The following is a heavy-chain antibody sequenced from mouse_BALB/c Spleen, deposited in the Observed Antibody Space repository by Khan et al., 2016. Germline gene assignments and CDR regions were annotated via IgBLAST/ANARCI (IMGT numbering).Heavy chain of an antibody. CDR2: INTSTGEP. Sequence: QIQLVQSGPELKKPGETVKISCKASGYSFTNYGMNWVKQAPGKGLKWMGWINTSTGEPTYDDDFKGRIVLSLETSASTAYLQINNLKNEDMDTYFCARDHGSSYGWFSYWGQGTLVTVSA. V-gene: IGHV9-1*02. J-gene: IGHJ3*01. D-gene: IGHD1-1*01. CDR1: GYSFTNYG. CDR3: ARDHGSSYGWFSY.